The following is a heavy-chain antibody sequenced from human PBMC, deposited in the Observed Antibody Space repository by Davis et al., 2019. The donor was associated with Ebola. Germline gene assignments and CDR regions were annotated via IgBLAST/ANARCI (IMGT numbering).Heavy chain of an antibody. D-gene: IGHD3-22*01. V-gene: IGHV1-8*01. J-gene: IGHJ3*02. Sequence: ASVKVSCKASGYTFTNYDINWVRQATGQGLEWMGWMNPNSGNTGYAQKFQGRVTMTRNTSISTAYMELSSLRSEDTAVYYCARGFTDSSGYQWRFPDAFDIWGQGTMVTVSS. CDR3: ARGFTDSSGYQWRFPDAFDI. CDR2: MNPNSGNT. CDR1: GYTFTNYD.